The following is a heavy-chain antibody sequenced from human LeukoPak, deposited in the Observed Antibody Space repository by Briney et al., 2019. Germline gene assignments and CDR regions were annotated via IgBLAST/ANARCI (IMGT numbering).Heavy chain of an antibody. CDR2: IDPSDSYT. CDR3: ATVTTIYYYYGMDV. CDR1: GYRFTSYW. J-gene: IGHJ6*02. D-gene: IGHD4-17*01. Sequence: GESLRISCKGSGYRFTSYWLSWVRPMPGKGLEWMGRIDPSDSYTNYSPSFQGHVTISADKSISTAYLQWSSLRASDTAMYYCATVTTIYYYYGMDVWGQGTTVTVSS. V-gene: IGHV5-10-1*01.